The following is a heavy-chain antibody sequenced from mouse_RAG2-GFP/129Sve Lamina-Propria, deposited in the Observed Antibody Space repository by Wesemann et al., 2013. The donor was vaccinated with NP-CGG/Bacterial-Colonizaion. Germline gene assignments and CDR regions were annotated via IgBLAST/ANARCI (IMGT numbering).Heavy chain of an antibody. D-gene: IGHD2-2*01. CDR3: ARLGYDPYYYAMDY. CDR1: GFTFSSYT. J-gene: IGHJ4*01. CDR2: ISGGGGNT. V-gene: IGHV5-9*01. Sequence: EVKLLQSGGGLVQPGGSLKLSCAASGFTFSSYTMSWVRQTPEKRLEWVATISGGGGNTYYPDSVKGRFTISRDNAKNTLYLQMSSLRSEDTALYYCARLGYDPYYYAMDYWGQGTSVTVSS.